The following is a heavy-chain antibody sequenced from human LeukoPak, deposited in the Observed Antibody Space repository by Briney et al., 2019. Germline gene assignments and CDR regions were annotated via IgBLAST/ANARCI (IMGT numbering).Heavy chain of an antibody. Sequence: SGTLSLTCAVSGGSISSGGYYWSWIRQPPGKGLEWIGYIYHSGSTYYNPSLKSRVTISVDRSKNQFSLKLSSVTAADTAVYYCARGGSSSWPDFDYWGQGTLVTVSS. J-gene: IGHJ4*02. CDR3: ARGGSSSWPDFDY. D-gene: IGHD6-13*01. CDR2: IYHSGST. CDR1: GGSISSGGYY. V-gene: IGHV4-30-2*01.